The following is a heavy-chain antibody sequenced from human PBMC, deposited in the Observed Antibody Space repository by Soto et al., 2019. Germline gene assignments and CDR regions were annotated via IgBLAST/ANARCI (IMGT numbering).Heavy chain of an antibody. CDR1: GFTFSSYS. CDR3: ARTLGHSSGWYELNWFDP. D-gene: IGHD6-19*01. J-gene: IGHJ5*02. Sequence: EVQLVESVGGLVQPGGSLRLSCAASGFTFSSYSMNWVRQAPGKGLEWVSYISSSSSTIYYADSVKGRFTISRDNAKNSLYLQMNSLRDEDTAVYYCARTLGHSSGWYELNWFDPWGQGTLVTVSS. V-gene: IGHV3-48*02. CDR2: ISSSSSTI.